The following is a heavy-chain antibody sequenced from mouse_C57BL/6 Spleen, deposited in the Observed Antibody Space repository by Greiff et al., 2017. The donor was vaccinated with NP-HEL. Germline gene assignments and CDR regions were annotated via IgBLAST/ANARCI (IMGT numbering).Heavy chain of an antibody. CDR1: GFSFTSYA. CDR3: ARNKRYEGYYAMDY. Sequence: QVQLKESGPGLVAPSQSLSITCTVSGFSFTSYAISWVRQPPGKGLEWLGVIWTGGGTNYNSALKSRLGISKDNSKSQVFLKMNSLQTDDTARYYCARNKRYEGYYAMDYWGQGTSVTVSS. CDR2: IWTGGGT. J-gene: IGHJ4*01. D-gene: IGHD2-3*01. V-gene: IGHV2-9-1*01.